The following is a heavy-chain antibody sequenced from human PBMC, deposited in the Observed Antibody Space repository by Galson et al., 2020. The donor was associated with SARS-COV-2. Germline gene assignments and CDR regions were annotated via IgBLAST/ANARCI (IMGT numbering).Heavy chain of an antibody. CDR2: IWYDGSNK. CDR3: ARDLSPFHGSGSYFSDY. CDR1: GFTFSSYG. V-gene: IGHV3-33*01. J-gene: IGHJ4*02. D-gene: IGHD3-10*01. Sequence: GESLKISCAASGFTFSSYGMHWVRQAPGKGLEWVAVIWYDGSNKYYADSVKGRFTISRDNSKNTLYLQMNSLRAEDTAVYYCARDLSPFHGSGSYFSDYWGQGTLVTVSS.